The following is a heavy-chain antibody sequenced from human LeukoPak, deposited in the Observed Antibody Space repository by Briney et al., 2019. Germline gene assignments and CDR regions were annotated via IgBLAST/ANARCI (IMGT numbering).Heavy chain of an antibody. V-gene: IGHV4-39*07. CDR1: GASISSSNYY. CDR3: ARIPGDY. CDR2: IFYSGTT. Sequence: SETLSLTCTVSGASISSSNYYWGWIRQPPGKGLEWIGSIFYSGTTHYTPSLRGRVTISVDTSKSQFSLKLSSVTAADTAVYYCARIPGDYWGQGTLVTVSS. J-gene: IGHJ4*02.